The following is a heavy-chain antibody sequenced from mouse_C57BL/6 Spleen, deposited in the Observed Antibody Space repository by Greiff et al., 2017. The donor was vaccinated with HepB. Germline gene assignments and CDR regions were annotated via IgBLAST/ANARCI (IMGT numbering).Heavy chain of an antibody. CDR2: IYPSDSET. D-gene: IGHD1-1*01. Sequence: QVQLQQPGAELVRPGSSVKLSCKASGYTFTSYWMDWVKQRPGQGLEWIGNIYPSDSETHYNQKFKDKATLTVDKSSSTAYMQLSSLTSEDSAVYYCASQGDYYGSSYYFDYWGQGTTLTVSS. J-gene: IGHJ2*01. V-gene: IGHV1-61*01. CDR1: GYTFTSYW. CDR3: ASQGDYYGSSYYFDY.